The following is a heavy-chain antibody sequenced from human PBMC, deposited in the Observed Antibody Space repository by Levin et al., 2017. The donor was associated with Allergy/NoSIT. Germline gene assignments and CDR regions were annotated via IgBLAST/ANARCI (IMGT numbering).Heavy chain of an antibody. CDR1: GFTFSSYS. CDR2: ISSSSSTI. CDR3: ARDNFGGYSYVKNDY. J-gene: IGHJ4*02. D-gene: IGHD5-18*01. V-gene: IGHV3-48*02. Sequence: GESLKISCAASGFTFSSYSMNWVRQAPGKGLEWVSYISSSSSTIYYADSVKGRFTISRDNAKNSLYLQMNSLRDEDTAVYYCARDNFGGYSYVKNDYWGQGTLVTVSS.